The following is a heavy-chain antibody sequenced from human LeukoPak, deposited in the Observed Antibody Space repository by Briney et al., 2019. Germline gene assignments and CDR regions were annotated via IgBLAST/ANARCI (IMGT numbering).Heavy chain of an antibody. CDR3: ARVHDSSGYYFG. J-gene: IGHJ4*02. V-gene: IGHV3-21*01. Sequence: GGSLRLSCAASGFTFSSYSMNWVRQAPGKGLEWVSSISSSSSYIYYADSVKGRFTISRDNAKNSPYLQMNGLRAEDTAVYYCARVHDSSGYYFGRGQGTLVTVSS. CDR2: ISSSSSYI. D-gene: IGHD3-22*01. CDR1: GFTFSSYS.